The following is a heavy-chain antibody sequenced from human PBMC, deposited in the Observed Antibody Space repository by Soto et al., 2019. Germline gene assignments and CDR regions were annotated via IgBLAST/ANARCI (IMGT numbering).Heavy chain of an antibody. CDR1: GFTFSSYS. Sequence: GGSLRLSCAASGFTFSSYSMNWVRQAPGKGLEWVSYISSSSSTIYYADSVKGRFTISRDNAKNSLYLQMNSLRAEDTAVYYCARGNLRGAVAGFDYWGQGTLVTVSS. J-gene: IGHJ4*02. D-gene: IGHD6-19*01. CDR3: ARGNLRGAVAGFDY. V-gene: IGHV3-48*01. CDR2: ISSSSSTI.